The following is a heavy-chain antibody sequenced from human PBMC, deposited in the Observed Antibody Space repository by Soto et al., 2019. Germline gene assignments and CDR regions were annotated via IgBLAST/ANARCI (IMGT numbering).Heavy chain of an antibody. Sequence: GGSLRLSCAASGFTFSSYSMNWVRQAPGKGLEWVSSISSSSSYIYYADSVKGRFTISRDNAKNSLYLQMNSLRAEDTAVYYCARYNWKRGVAFDIWGQGTMVTVSS. CDR2: ISSSSSYI. D-gene: IGHD1-20*01. CDR1: GFTFSSYS. V-gene: IGHV3-21*01. J-gene: IGHJ3*02. CDR3: ARYNWKRGVAFDI.